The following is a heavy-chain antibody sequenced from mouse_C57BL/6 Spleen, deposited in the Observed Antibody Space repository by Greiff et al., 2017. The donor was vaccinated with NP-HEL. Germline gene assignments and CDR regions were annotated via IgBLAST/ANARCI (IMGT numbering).Heavy chain of an antibody. CDR3: ARQGTTVVATRYFDV. CDR2: INPSSGYT. CDR1: GYTFTSYW. D-gene: IGHD1-1*01. Sequence: LVESGAELAKPGASVKLSCKASGYTFTSYWMHWVKQRPGQGLEWIGYINPSSGYTKYNQKFKDKATLTADKSSSTAYMQLRSLTYEDSAVYYCARQGTTVVATRYFDVWGTGTTVTVSS. V-gene: IGHV1-7*01. J-gene: IGHJ1*03.